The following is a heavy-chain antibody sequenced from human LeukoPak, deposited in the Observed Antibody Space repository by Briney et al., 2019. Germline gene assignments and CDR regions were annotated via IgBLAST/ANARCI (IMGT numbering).Heavy chain of an antibody. CDR2: IYYSGST. D-gene: IGHD4-17*01. J-gene: IGHJ4*02. CDR1: GGSISSSSYY. V-gene: IGHV4-39*07. Sequence: SETLSLTCTVSGGSISSSSYYWGWIRQPPGKGLEWIGSIYYSGSTYYNPSLKSRVTISVDTSKNQFSLKLGSVTAADTAVYYCARGTVTMDYWGRGTLVTVSS. CDR3: ARGTVTMDY.